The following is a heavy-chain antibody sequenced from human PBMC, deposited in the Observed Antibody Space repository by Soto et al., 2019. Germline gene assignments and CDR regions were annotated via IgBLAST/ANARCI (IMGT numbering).Heavy chain of an antibody. V-gene: IGHV3-23*01. Sequence: PEGSLRLSCAPSRFTLNSYAMSCVRQAPGKGLEWVSAISGSGGRTSYADSVKGRFTISRDNSKNTLYLQMNSLRAEDTAVYYCAKDRLVAGSLVELDYWGQGTLVTVSS. CDR3: AKDRLVAGSLVELDY. D-gene: IGHD6-19*01. J-gene: IGHJ4*02. CDR1: RFTLNSYA. CDR2: ISGSGGRT.